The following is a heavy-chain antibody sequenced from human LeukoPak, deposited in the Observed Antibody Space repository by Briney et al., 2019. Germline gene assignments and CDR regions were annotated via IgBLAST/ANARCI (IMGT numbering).Heavy chain of an antibody. D-gene: IGHD5-24*01. Sequence: GGSLRLSCAASGVTFSSYAMHWVRQAPGKGLEWEAVISYDGSNKYYADSVKGRFTISRDNSKNTLYLQMSSLRAEDTAVYYCARDPLEMATIYAFDVWGQGTMVTVSS. J-gene: IGHJ3*01. CDR1: GVTFSSYA. CDR3: ARDPLEMATIYAFDV. CDR2: ISYDGSNK. V-gene: IGHV3-30-3*01.